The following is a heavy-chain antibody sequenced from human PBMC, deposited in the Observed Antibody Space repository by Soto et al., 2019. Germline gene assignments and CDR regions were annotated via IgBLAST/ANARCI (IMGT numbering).Heavy chain of an antibody. J-gene: IGHJ2*01. D-gene: IGHD2-21*02. CDR2: IWYDGSNK. CDR1: GFTFSSYG. Sequence: QVQLVESGGGVVQPGRSLRLSCAASGFTFSSYGIHWVRQAPGKGLEWVAVIWYDGSNKYYADSVKGRFTISRDNSKNTLYLQMNSLRAEDTAVYYCARERMPVVTPTQPYWYFDLWGRGTLVTVSS. CDR3: ARERMPVVTPTQPYWYFDL. V-gene: IGHV3-33*01.